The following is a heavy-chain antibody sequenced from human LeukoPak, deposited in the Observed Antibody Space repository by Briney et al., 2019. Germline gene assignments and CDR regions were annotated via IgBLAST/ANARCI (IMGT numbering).Heavy chain of an antibody. CDR3: ARDIEEGRGDLRLGFDY. J-gene: IGHJ4*02. Sequence: PGRSLRLSCAASGFTFSSYGMHWVRQAPGKGLEWVALIWYDRSNKYYADSVKGRFTISRDNSKNTLYLQMNSLTAEDTAVYYCARDIEEGRGDLRLGFDYWGQGTLVTVSS. D-gene: IGHD7-27*01. V-gene: IGHV3-33*01. CDR1: GFTFSSYG. CDR2: IWYDRSNK.